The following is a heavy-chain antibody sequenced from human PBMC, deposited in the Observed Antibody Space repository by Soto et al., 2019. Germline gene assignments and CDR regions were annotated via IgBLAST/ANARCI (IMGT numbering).Heavy chain of an antibody. D-gene: IGHD3-22*01. CDR1: GFTFSSFG. CDR3: ARGAPYYYDSSGYYPNRPFDY. Sequence: PGGSLRLSCAASGFTFSSFGMSWVRQAPGKGLEWVSSISYSGGNTYYADSVKGRFTISRENAKNSLYLQMNSLRAGDTAVYYCARGAPYYYDSSGYYPNRPFDYWGQGTLVTVSS. CDR2: ISYSGGNT. J-gene: IGHJ4*02. V-gene: IGHV3-23*01.